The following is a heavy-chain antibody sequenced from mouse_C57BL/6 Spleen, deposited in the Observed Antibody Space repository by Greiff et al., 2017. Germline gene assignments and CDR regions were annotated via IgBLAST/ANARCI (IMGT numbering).Heavy chain of an antibody. CDR1: GYTFTSYN. V-gene: IGHV1-12*01. J-gene: IGHJ3*01. CDR2: IDPGNGDT. Sequence: QVQLQQSGAELVRPGASVKMSCKASGYTFTSYNMHWVKQTPRQGLEWIGAIDPGNGDTSYNQKFKGKATLTVDKSSSTAYMQLSSLTSEDSAVYVGASSRDDYLAGFAYWGQGTLVTVSA. CDR3: ASSRDDYLAGFAY. D-gene: IGHD2-4*01.